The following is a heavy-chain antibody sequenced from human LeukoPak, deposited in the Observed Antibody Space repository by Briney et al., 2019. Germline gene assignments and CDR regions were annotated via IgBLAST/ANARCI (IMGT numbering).Heavy chain of an antibody. CDR2: ISTTSSYI. CDR3: ASPMRFDP. J-gene: IGHJ5*02. V-gene: IGHV3-21*01. CDR1: GVTFSSYS. Sequence: GGSLRLSYAASGVTFSSYSMTWVRQAPGRGLEWVSSISTTSSYIYYADSVKGRFTISRDNAKNSLYLQMNSLRAEDTAVYYCASPMRFDPWGQGTLVTVSS.